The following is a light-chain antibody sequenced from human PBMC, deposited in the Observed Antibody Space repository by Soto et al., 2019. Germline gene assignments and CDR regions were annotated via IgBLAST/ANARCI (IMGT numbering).Light chain of an antibody. CDR1: QSITTW. Sequence: DIQMTQSPSTLSASVGDRVTITCRASQSITTWLAWYQQKPGKAPNLLIYKASNLESGVPSRVSGSGSGTEFTLTISGLQRDDLATYYCQQYETSYTFGHGTKLEIK. CDR3: QQYETSYT. CDR2: KAS. V-gene: IGKV1-5*03. J-gene: IGKJ2*01.